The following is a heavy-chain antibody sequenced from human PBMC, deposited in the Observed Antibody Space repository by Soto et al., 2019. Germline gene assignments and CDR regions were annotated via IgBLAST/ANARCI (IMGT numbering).Heavy chain of an antibody. D-gene: IGHD3-16*02. Sequence: GGSLRLSCAASGFTFSSYWMSWVRQAPGKGLEWVANIKQDGSEKYYVDSVKGRFTISRDNAKNSLYLQMNSLRAEDTAVYYCARDARKYYDYIWGSYRYRKATGYYFDYWGQGTLVTVSS. CDR1: GFTFSSYW. J-gene: IGHJ4*02. CDR3: ARDARKYYDYIWGSYRYRKATGYYFDY. CDR2: IKQDGSEK. V-gene: IGHV3-7*01.